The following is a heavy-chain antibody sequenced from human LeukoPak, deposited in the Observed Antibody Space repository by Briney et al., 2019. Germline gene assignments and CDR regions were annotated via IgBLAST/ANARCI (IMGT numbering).Heavy chain of an antibody. V-gene: IGHV4-4*07. Sequence: PSETLSLTCTVSGRSISSYYWSWIRQPAGKGLEWIGRIYTSGSTNYNPSLKSRVTMSVDTSKNQFSLKLSSVTAADTAVYYCARDYWGYSSGWYLNWFDPWGQGTLVTVSS. CDR3: ARDYWGYSSGWYLNWFDP. CDR2: IYTSGST. J-gene: IGHJ5*02. D-gene: IGHD6-19*01. CDR1: GRSISSYY.